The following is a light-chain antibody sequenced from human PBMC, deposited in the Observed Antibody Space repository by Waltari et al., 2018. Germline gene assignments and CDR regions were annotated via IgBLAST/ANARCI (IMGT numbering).Light chain of an antibody. V-gene: IGKV3-15*01. CDR1: HSISSH. J-gene: IGKJ1*01. CDR2: GAS. Sequence: EIVMTQSPATLSVSPGARATLSCRASHSISSHLAWYQQKPGQAPRLLIYGASTRATGIPARFSGSGSGTEFTLTINSLQSEDVAVYYCQQYNLWPPWTFGQGTKVKIK. CDR3: QQYNLWPPWT.